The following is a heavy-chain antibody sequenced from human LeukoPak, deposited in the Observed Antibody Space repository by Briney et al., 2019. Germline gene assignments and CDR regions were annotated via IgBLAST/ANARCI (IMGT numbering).Heavy chain of an antibody. J-gene: IGHJ3*02. CDR2: IYTSGST. Sequence: PSETLSLTCTVSGGSISSYYWSWIRQPAGKGLEWIGRIYTSGSTNYNPSLKSRVTMSVGTSKNQFSLKLSSVTAADTAVYYCARDRGPSGSYYDAFDIWGQGTMVTVSP. CDR1: GGSISSYY. D-gene: IGHD1-26*01. CDR3: ARDRGPSGSYYDAFDI. V-gene: IGHV4-4*07.